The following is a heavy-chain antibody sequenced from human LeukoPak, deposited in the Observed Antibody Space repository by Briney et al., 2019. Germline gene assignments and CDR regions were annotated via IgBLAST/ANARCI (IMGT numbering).Heavy chain of an antibody. CDR2: IIPIFGTA. V-gene: IGHV1-69*13. CDR3: ARVGYYDSSGYYPPDY. D-gene: IGHD3-22*01. CDR1: GGTFSSYA. J-gene: IGHJ4*02. Sequence: SVKVSCKASGGTFSSYAISWVRQAPGQGLEWMGGIIPIFGTANYAQKFQGRVTTTADESTSTAYMELSSLRSEDTAVYYCARVGYYDSSGYYPPDYWGQGTLVTVSS.